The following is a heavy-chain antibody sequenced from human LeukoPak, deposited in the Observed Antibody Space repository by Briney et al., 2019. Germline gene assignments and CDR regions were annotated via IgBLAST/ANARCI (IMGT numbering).Heavy chain of an antibody. CDR2: IYSGGST. V-gene: IGHV3-53*01. Sequence: PGGSLRLSCAASGFTVSSNYMSWVRQAPGKGLEWVSVIYSGGSTYYADSVKGRFTISRDNSKNTLYLQMNSLRAEDTAVYYCARVLLDYGDSPFDYWGQGTLDTVSS. D-gene: IGHD4-17*01. J-gene: IGHJ4*02. CDR1: GFTVSSNY. CDR3: ARVLLDYGDSPFDY.